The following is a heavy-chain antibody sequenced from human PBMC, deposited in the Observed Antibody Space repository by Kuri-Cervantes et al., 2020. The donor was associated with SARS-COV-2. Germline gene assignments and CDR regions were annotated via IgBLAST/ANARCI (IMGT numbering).Heavy chain of an antibody. Sequence: SVKVSCKVSGGTLSSHAISWVRQAPGQGLEWMGRIIPIFGSAQYEQKFQGRVTISADEATSTAYMELTTLRSEDTAVYYCAIVEGVHCTGGSCYGAWFDPWGQGTLVTVSS. CDR3: AIVEGVHCTGGSCYGAWFDP. CDR1: GGTLSSHA. D-gene: IGHD2-15*01. CDR2: IIPIFGSA. V-gene: IGHV1-69*13. J-gene: IGHJ5*02.